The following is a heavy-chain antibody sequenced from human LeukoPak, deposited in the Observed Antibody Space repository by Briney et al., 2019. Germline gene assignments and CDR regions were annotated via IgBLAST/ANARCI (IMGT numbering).Heavy chain of an antibody. D-gene: IGHD4-23*01. J-gene: IGHJ4*02. CDR2: IWYDGSNK. Sequence: PGRSLRLSCAASRFTFKSYGMHWVRQAPGKGLEWVAVIWYDGSNKFYADSVKGRFTISRDNSKNTLYLQMNSLRAEDTAVYYCVRDRENSYSEYWGQGTPVTVSS. CDR3: VRDRENSYSEY. V-gene: IGHV3-33*01. CDR1: RFTFKSYG.